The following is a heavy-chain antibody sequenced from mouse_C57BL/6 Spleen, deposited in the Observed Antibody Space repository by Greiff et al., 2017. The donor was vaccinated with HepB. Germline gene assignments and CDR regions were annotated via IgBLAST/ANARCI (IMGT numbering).Heavy chain of an antibody. CDR2: ISSGSSTI. CDR1: GFTFSDYG. J-gene: IGHJ3*01. Sequence: EVQGVESGGGLVKPGGSLKLSCAASGFTFSDYGMHWVRQAPEKGLEWVEYISSGSSTIYYADTVKGRFTIARDNAKNTLFPQMTSLRSEDTAMYYWATTMIRGAWFSYWCQGNRATVSA. D-gene: IGHD2-4*01. CDR3: ATTMIRGAWFSY. V-gene: IGHV5-17*01.